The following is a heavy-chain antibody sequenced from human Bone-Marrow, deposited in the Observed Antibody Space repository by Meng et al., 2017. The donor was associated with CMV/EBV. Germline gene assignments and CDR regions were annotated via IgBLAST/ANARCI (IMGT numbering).Heavy chain of an antibody. CDR3: AGGSMYYDFWSGSNYYYYGRDV. Sequence: ESLKISCAASGFTFSSYAMHWVRQAPGKGLEWIGEIYHSGSTNYNPSLKSRVTISVDTSKNQFSLKLSSVTAADTAVYYCAGGSMYYDFWSGSNYYYYGRDVWGQGNTVNV. D-gene: IGHD3-3*01. J-gene: IGHJ6*02. CDR2: IYHSGST. V-gene: IGHV4-34*08. CDR1: GFTFSSYA.